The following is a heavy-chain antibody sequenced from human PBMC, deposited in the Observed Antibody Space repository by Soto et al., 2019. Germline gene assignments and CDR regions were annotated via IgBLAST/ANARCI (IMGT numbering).Heavy chain of an antibody. CDR1: GFAFSNAW. J-gene: IGHJ4*02. Sequence: EVQLEESGGGLVKPGGSLRLSCAACGFAFSNAWMSWVRQAPGKRLEWVGRIKSKTDDVATDYAAPVKGRFTVSRDDSKNTLYLQMNSLKTEDTAVYYCTRSGRDTTMVNYFDYWGQGTLVTFPS. V-gene: IGHV3-15*01. D-gene: IGHD5-18*01. CDR3: TRSGRDTTMVNYFDY. CDR2: IKSKTDDVAT.